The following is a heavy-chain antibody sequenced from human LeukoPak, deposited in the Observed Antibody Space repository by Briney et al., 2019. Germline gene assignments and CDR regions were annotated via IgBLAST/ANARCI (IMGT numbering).Heavy chain of an antibody. CDR2: ISSSSSYT. V-gene: IGHV3-11*05. CDR1: GFTFSDYY. Sequence: PGGSLRLSCAASGFTFSDYYMSWIRQAPGKGLEWVSYISSSSSYTIYADSVKGRFTISRDNAKNSLYLQMNSLRAEDTAVYYCARERKVVGIAVAGAFDYWGQGTLVTVSS. D-gene: IGHD6-19*01. J-gene: IGHJ4*02. CDR3: ARERKVVGIAVAGAFDY.